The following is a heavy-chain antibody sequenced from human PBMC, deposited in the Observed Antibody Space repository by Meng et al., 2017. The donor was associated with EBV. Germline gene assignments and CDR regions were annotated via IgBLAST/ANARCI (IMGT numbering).Heavy chain of an antibody. CDR3: AHSRVGATEFDY. J-gene: IGHJ4*02. V-gene: IGHV2-5*02. Sequence: QITVKESGPTLMKPTQTRTLTCTFSGFSLSPSGVGVGWIRQPPGKALEWLALIYWDDDKRYSPSLKSRLTITKDTSKNQVVLTMTNMDPVDTATYYCAHSRVGATEFDYWGQGTLVTISS. CDR1: GFSLSPSGVG. D-gene: IGHD1-26*01. CDR2: IYWDDDK.